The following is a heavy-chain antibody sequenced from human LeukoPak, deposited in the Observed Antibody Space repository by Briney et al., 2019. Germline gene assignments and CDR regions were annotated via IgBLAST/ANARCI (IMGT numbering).Heavy chain of an antibody. Sequence: SETLSLTCAVYGGSFSGYYWSWIRQPPGKGLEWIGEINHSGSTNYNPSLKSRVTISVDTSKNQFSLKLSSVTAADTAVYYCARGCSGGSCPIEYGGQGTLVTVS. D-gene: IGHD2-15*01. CDR3: ARGCSGGSCPIEY. CDR2: INHSGST. CDR1: GGSFSGYY. V-gene: IGHV4-34*01. J-gene: IGHJ4*02.